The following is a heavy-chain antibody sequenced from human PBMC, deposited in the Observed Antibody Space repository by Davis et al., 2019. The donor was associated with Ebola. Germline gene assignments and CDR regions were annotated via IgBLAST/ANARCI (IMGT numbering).Heavy chain of an antibody. CDR1: GFTFSSYS. V-gene: IGHV3-21*01. CDR3: ARPYCGGDCENWFDP. D-gene: IGHD2-21*01. CDR2: ISSSSSYI. Sequence: PGGSLRLSCAASGFTFSSYSMNWVRQAPGKGLEWVSSISSSSSYIYYADSVKGRFTISRDNAKNSLYLQMNSLRAEDTAVYYCARPYCGGDCENWFDPWGQGTLVTVSS. J-gene: IGHJ5*02.